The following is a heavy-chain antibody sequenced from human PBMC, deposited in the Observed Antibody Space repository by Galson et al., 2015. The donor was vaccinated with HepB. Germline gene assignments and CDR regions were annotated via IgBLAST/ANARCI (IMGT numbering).Heavy chain of an antibody. D-gene: IGHD2-21*02. CDR2: ISYDGSNK. CDR3: AREAWVVTAMGEPTDNSYFDY. V-gene: IGHV3-30-3*01. Sequence: SLRLSCAASGFTFSSYAMHWVRQAPGKGLEWVAVISYDGSNKYYADSVKGRFTISRDNSKNTLYLQMNSLRAEDTAVYYCAREAWVVTAMGEPTDNSYFDYWGQGTLVTVSS. J-gene: IGHJ4*02. CDR1: GFTFSSYA.